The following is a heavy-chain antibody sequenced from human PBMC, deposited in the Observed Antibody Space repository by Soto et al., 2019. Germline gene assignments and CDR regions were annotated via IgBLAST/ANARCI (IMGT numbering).Heavy chain of an antibody. D-gene: IGHD4-4*01. V-gene: IGHV3-7*03. CDR1: GFTVSSYC. CDR2: IKQDGSEK. CDR3: TSPPPRGDYNKYATTY. J-gene: IGHJ4*02. Sequence: HPGWCLRLCCAASGFTVSSYCMSWVRRAPGKGLEWVANIKQDGSEKYYVDSVKGRFTISRDNAKHSLYLQMNSLRAEDTAVYYCTSPPPRGDYNKYATTYWGQGTLVPVSP.